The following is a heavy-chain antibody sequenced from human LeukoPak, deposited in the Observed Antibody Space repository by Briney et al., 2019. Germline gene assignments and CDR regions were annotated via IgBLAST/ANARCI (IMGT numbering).Heavy chain of an antibody. J-gene: IGHJ4*02. V-gene: IGHV1-18*01. CDR2: ISAYNGNT. CDR1: GGTFSSYA. D-gene: IGHD1-7*01. CDR3: ARGVKDWNYSRFDY. Sequence: GASVKVSCKASGGTFSSYAISWVRQAPGQGLEWMGWISAYNGNTNYAQKLQGRVTMTTDTSTSTAYMELRSLRSDDTAVYYCARGVKDWNYSRFDYWGQGTLVTVSS.